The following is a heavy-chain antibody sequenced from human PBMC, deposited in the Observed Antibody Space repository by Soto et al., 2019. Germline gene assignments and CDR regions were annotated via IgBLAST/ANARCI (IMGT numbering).Heavy chain of an antibody. D-gene: IGHD1-26*01. V-gene: IGHV4-4*02. CDR3: ATLPPRVVASLLPIPT. Sequence: VQLRQSGPGLVKPSGTLSLTCAVSGGSISSSNWWTWVRQAPGKGLEWIGEIYHSGNTYYNPSLKCRVPITVDKSNNQFSLKLNSVTAADTAVYYCATLPPRVVASLLPIPTWGQGTLVTVSS. CDR2: IYHSGNT. CDR1: GGSISSSNW. J-gene: IGHJ5*02.